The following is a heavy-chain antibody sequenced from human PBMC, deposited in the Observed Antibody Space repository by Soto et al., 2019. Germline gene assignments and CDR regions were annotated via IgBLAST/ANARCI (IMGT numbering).Heavy chain of an antibody. CDR2: ISGGGETT. D-gene: IGHD3-10*01. CDR3: AFNSGSGSYYFDY. J-gene: IGHJ4*02. V-gene: IGHV3-23*01. Sequence: EVQLLESGGGLVQPGGSLRLSCAASGFTFSSYAMWWVHQAPGKGLECVSAISGGGETTYYADSVKGRFTISRDNSKNTLYLQMNSLRAEDTAVYYCAFNSGSGSYYFDYWGQGTLVTVSS. CDR1: GFTFSSYA.